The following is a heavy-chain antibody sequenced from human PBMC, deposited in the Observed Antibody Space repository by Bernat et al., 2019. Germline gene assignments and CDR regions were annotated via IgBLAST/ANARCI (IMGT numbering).Heavy chain of an antibody. J-gene: IGHJ4*02. CDR2: ITSSSSYT. Sequence: QVQLMESGGGLVEPGGSLRLSCSASGFTFSDYYMSWIRQAPGKGLEWVAYITSSSSYTNYADSMKGRFTISRDNAKNSLSLQMDYLRAEDTAVYYGARGPANSAAAPPEYWGQGTLVTVSS. V-gene: IGHV3-11*06. CDR1: GFTFSDYY. CDR3: ARGPANSAAAPPEY. D-gene: IGHD6-13*01.